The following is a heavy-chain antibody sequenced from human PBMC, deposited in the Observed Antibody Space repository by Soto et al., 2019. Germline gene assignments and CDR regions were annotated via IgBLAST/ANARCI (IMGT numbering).Heavy chain of an antibody. J-gene: IGHJ4*02. V-gene: IGHV3-23*01. D-gene: IGHD6-19*01. CDR2: ISNSGGKI. Sequence: PGGSLRLSCAASGFTFNAYAMSWVRQAPGKGPEWVSLISNSGGKIYYAESVKGRFAISRDNSNNMLYLQMNSLRVEDSATYYCGKGSSGRSDWFDYFDYWGQGAQVTVYS. CDR3: GKGSSGRSDWFDYFDY. CDR1: GFTFNAYA.